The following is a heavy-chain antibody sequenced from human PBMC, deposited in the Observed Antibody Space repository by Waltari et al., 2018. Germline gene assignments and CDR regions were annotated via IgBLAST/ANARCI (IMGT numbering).Heavy chain of an antibody. Sequence: EVQLVESGGGLVQPGGSLRLSCAASGFTFSSSSMNWVRQAPGRGLEWVSHITSSSNSILYADSVEGRFTISRDNAKKSLYLQRDSLRADDTAVYFCATYIQRGPDFWGQGTLVTVSS. CDR3: ATYIQRGPDF. CDR2: ITSSSNSI. CDR1: GFTFSSSS. V-gene: IGHV3-48*04. D-gene: IGHD3-10*01. J-gene: IGHJ4*02.